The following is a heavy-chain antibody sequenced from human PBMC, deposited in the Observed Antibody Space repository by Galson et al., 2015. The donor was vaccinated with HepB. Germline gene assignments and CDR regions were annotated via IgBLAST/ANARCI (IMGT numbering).Heavy chain of an antibody. D-gene: IGHD1-26*01. Sequence: SLRLSCAASGLPFSNAWMGWVRQAPGKGLEWVGRIYKLSDGGTTDYAAPVKGRFTISRDDSKSMLYLQMNSLEPEDTAVYSCTTVPRLRAWGQGTLVTVSS. CDR1: GLPFSNAW. CDR3: TTVPRLRA. J-gene: IGHJ4*02. V-gene: IGHV3-15*01. CDR2: IYKLSDGGTT.